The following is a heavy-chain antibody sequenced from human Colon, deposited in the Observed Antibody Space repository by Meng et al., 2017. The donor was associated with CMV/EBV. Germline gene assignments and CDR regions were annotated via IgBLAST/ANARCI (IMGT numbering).Heavy chain of an antibody. CDR1: EFTFSTYT. Sequence: ESLKISCAASEFTFSTYTMNWVRQAPGKGLEWLSYISPSSNTIYYADSVRGRFTVSRDNANNTAYLQMNSLRAEDAAVYYCGRDKYGWETDHWGQGTPVTVSS. J-gene: IGHJ5*02. CDR3: GRDKYGWETDH. CDR2: ISPSSNTI. D-gene: IGHD6-19*01. V-gene: IGHV3-48*04.